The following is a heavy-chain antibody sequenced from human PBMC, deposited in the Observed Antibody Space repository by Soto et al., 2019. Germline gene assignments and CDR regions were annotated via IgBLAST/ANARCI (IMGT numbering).Heavy chain of an antibody. CDR2: INPSGGST. J-gene: IGHJ4*01. D-gene: IGHD3-22*01. CDR1: GYTFTSYY. CDR3: ARVGSGYYGSGSYPYYYDSSGYYDY. V-gene: IGHV1-46*03. Sequence: GASVKVSCKASGYTFTSYYMHWVRQAPGQGLEWMGIINPSGGSTSYAQKFQGRVTMTRDTSTSTVYMELSSLRSEDTAVYYCARVGSGYYGSGSYPYYYDSSGYYDYWG.